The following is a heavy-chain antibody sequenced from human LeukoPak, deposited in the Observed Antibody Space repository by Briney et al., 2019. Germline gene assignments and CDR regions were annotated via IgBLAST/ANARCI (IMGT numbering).Heavy chain of an antibody. CDR1: GFTFSSYG. Sequence: LPGGSLRLSCAASGFTFSSYGMHWVRQAPGKGLEWVAFIRYDGSNKYYADSVKGRFANSRDNSKNTLYLQMNSLRAEDTAVYYCAKPLLPAGTGDDAFDIWGQGTMVTVSS. J-gene: IGHJ3*02. V-gene: IGHV3-30*02. CDR3: AKPLLPAGTGDDAFDI. CDR2: IRYDGSNK. D-gene: IGHD6-13*01.